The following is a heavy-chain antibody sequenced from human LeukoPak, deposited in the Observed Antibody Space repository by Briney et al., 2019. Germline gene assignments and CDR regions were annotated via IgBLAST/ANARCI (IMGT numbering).Heavy chain of an antibody. CDR3: AKGESITSAWFDS. CDR1: GFTFSSYG. V-gene: IGHV3-30*18. CDR2: ISYDGSNK. D-gene: IGHD5-24*01. Sequence: GGSLRLSCAASGFTFSSYGMHWVRQAPGKGLEWVAFISYDGSNKYYVDSVKGRFTISRDNSKNTLYLQVNSLRAEDTAVYYCAKGESITSAWFDSWGQGTLVTVSS. J-gene: IGHJ5*01.